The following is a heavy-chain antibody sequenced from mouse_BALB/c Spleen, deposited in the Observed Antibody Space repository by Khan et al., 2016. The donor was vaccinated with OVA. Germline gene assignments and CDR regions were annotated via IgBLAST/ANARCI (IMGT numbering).Heavy chain of an antibody. D-gene: IGHD2-10*01. CDR1: GFSLTGYG. Sequence: VELVESGPGLVAPSQSLSITCTFSGFSLTGYGVNWVRQPPGKGLEWLGMIWGDGSTDYHSTLRSRLSISKDNSKSQVFLKMNSLQTDDTSRYYCARAYYGNYREAMDYWGQGTSVTVSS. CDR3: ARAYYGNYREAMDY. CDR2: IWGDGST. J-gene: IGHJ4*01. V-gene: IGHV2-6-7*01.